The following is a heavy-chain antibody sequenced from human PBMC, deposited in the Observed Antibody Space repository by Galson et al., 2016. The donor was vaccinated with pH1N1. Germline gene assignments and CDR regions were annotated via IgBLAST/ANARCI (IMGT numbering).Heavy chain of an antibody. CDR2: INPVFGTT. CDR1: GATLNSYG. V-gene: IGHV1-69*13. J-gene: IGHJ3*01. CDR3: ATFSSSSSWRSLDV. Sequence: SVKVSCKASGATLNSYGIHWVRQAPGKGLEWMGDINPVFGTTNYAQRFQDGVTITAHDMELSGLRSEDTAIYYCATFSSSSSWRSLDVWGQGTTVTVSS. D-gene: IGHD6-6*01.